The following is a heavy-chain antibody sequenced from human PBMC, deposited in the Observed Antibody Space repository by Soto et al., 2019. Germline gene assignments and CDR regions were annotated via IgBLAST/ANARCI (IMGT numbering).Heavy chain of an antibody. D-gene: IGHD5-12*01. V-gene: IGHV4-59*01. Sequence: SETLSFTCAVSGVTISTYYCSWIRQPPGKGLEWIGYNYHSGTTNYNPSLKSRVTISVDTSKNQFSLRLTSVTAADTAIYYCVREAYIGYGHAIDHWGQGTLVTVPS. CDR1: GVTISTYY. CDR3: VREAYIGYGHAIDH. J-gene: IGHJ4*02. CDR2: NYHSGTT.